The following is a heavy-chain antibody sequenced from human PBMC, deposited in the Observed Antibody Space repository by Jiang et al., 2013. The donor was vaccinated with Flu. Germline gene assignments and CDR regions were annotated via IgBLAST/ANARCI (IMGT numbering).Heavy chain of an antibody. V-gene: IGHV4-39*02. D-gene: IGHD2-21*01. CDR3: ARDRDIVSRGGFDY. CDR1: WLHERCQSL. CDR2: MSPGGIT. J-gene: IGHJ4*02. Sequence: GSGLVEAFGDPVPHLHCLSWLHERCQSLLGLDPPVPRKGLEWIGSMSPGGITYYNPSLESRVTMSVDTSKKQFSLRLKSIIAADTAVYYCARDRDIVSRGGFDYWGQGTLVTVSS.